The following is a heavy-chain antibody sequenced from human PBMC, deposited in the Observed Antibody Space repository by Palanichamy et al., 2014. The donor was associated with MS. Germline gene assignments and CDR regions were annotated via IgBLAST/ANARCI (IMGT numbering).Heavy chain of an antibody. CDR1: DFTLSTSW. CDR3: ARAGYDTDSLAFEL. D-gene: IGHD2-15*01. Sequence: EVQLVESGGALVQPGGSLRLSCGASDFTLSTSWIHWVRQAPGKGLVWVGRLTRDGSSTTYADSVKGRFTISRDNTKNTLYLQMNGLRAEDTALYYCARAGYDTDSLAFELWGQGTMVTVSS. V-gene: IGHV3-74*01. J-gene: IGHJ3*01. CDR2: LTRDGSST.